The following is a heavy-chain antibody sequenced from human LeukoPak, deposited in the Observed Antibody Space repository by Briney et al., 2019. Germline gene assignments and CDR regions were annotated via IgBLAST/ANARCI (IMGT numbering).Heavy chain of an antibody. CDR1: GGSISSGGYS. Sequence: SQTLSLTCAVSGGSISSGGYSWSWIRQPPGKGLEWIGYIYHSGSTYYNPSLKSRVTISVDTSKNQFSLKLSSVTAADTAVYYCAREPNNDSSGYCDYWGQGTLVTVSS. D-gene: IGHD3-22*01. V-gene: IGHV4-30-2*01. CDR3: AREPNNDSSGYCDY. J-gene: IGHJ4*02. CDR2: IYHSGST.